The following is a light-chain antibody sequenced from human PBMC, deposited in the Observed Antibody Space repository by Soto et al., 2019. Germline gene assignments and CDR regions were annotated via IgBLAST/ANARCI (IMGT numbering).Light chain of an antibody. J-gene: IGKJ1*01. CDR1: QSLTNNN. Sequence: EIVLTQSPGTLSLSPGERATLSCRASQSLTNNNLAWYQQKPGQAPRLLIRGVSTRATGIPDRFTGGGSETDFTLTITKVEPEDFAVYYCHHYITSLWTFGQGTRVEIK. V-gene: IGKV3-20*01. CDR3: HHYITSLWT. CDR2: GVS.